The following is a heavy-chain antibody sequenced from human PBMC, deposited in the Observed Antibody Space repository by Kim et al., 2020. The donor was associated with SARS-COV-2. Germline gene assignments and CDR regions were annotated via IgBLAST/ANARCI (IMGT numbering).Heavy chain of an antibody. CDR3: ASTTVTFDY. CDR2: ST. V-gene: IGHV4-59*01. D-gene: IGHD4-17*01. J-gene: IGHJ4*02. Sequence: STNSNPSLKSRVTISVDTSKSQFSLKLSSVTAADTAVYYCASTTVTFDYWGQGTLVTVSS.